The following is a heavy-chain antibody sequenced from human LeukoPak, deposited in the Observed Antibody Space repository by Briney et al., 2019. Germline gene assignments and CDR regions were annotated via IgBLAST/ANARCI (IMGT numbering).Heavy chain of an antibody. J-gene: IGHJ6*02. CDR2: INWNGGST. Sequence: LGGSLRLSCAASGFTFDDYGMRWVRQAPGKGLEWVSGINWNGGSTGYADSVKGRFTISRDNAKNSLYLQMNSLRAEDTALYHCARDSSGSYSDGMDVWGQGTTVTVSS. V-gene: IGHV3-20*01. D-gene: IGHD1-26*01. CDR3: ARDSSGSYSDGMDV. CDR1: GFTFDDYG.